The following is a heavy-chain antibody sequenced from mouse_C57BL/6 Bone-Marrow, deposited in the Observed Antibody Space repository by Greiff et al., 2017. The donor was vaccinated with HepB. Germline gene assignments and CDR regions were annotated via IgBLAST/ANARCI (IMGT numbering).Heavy chain of an antibody. Sequence: VKLMESGAELARPGASVKLSCKASGYTFTSYGISWVKQRTGQGLEWIGEIYPRSGNTYYNEKFKGKATLTADKSSSTAYMELRSLTSEDSAVYFCARLGIYYGNYWGQGTTLTVSS. CDR1: GYTFTSYG. V-gene: IGHV1-81*01. D-gene: IGHD2-1*01. CDR2: IYPRSGNT. CDR3: ARLGIYYGNY. J-gene: IGHJ2*01.